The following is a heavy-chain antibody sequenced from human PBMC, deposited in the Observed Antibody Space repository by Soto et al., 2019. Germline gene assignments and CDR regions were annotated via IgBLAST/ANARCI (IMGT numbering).Heavy chain of an antibody. CDR2: IYATGTT. Sequence: PSETLSLTCTVSGTSISGFYWSWIRKSAGKGLEWIGRIYATGTTDYNPSLKSRVMMSVDTSKKQFSLKLRSVTAADTAVYYCVRDGTKTLRDWFDPWGQGISVTVSS. CDR3: VRDGTKTLRDWFDP. CDR1: GTSISGFY. D-gene: IGHD1-1*01. J-gene: IGHJ5*02. V-gene: IGHV4-4*07.